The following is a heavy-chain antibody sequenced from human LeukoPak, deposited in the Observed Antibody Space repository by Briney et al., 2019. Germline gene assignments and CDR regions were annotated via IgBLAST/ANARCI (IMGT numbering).Heavy chain of an antibody. Sequence: ASVKVSCKASGYTFTSYAMNWVRQAPGQGLEWMGWINTNTGNPTYAQGFTGRFVFSLDTSVSTAYLQISSLKAEDTAVYYCAGRPKNVWGSNFDYWGQGTLGTVSS. J-gene: IGHJ4*02. D-gene: IGHD3-16*01. CDR2: INTNTGNP. CDR3: AGRPKNVWGSNFDY. V-gene: IGHV7-4-1*02. CDR1: GYTFTSYA.